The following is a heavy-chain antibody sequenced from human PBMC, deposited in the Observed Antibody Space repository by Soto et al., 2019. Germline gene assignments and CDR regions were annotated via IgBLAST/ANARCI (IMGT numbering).Heavy chain of an antibody. CDR1: GGTFSSYT. V-gene: IGHV1-69*02. CDR3: ARGYYGSGIYAFDY. CDR2: IIPILGIA. D-gene: IGHD3-10*01. J-gene: IGHJ4*02. Sequence: QVQLVQSGAEVKKPGSSVKVSCKASGGTFSSYTISWVRQAPGQGLEWMGRIIPILGIANYAQKFQGRVTITADKSTSTAYMELSILRSEVTAVYYCARGYYGSGIYAFDYWGQGTLVTVSS.